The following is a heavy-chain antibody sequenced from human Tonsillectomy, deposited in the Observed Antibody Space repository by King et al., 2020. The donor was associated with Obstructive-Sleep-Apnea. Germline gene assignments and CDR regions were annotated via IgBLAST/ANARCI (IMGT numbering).Heavy chain of an antibody. V-gene: IGHV3-23*04. CDR1: GFTFSSFA. CDR3: AKKGVTQGYYFDY. Sequence: VQLVESGGGLVQPGGSLRLSCAASGFTFSSFAMTWVRQAPGKGLEWVSYISASGGRIYYADSVRGRFTVSRDNSKNTLYLQVSSLSADDTAVYYCAKKGVTQGYYFDYWGQGTLVTVSS. CDR2: ISASGGRI. J-gene: IGHJ4*02. D-gene: IGHD5-18*01.